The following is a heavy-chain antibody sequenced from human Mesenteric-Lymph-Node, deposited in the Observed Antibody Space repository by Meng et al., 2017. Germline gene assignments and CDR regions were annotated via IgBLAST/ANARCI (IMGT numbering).Heavy chain of an antibody. CDR2: MNPNSGNT. V-gene: IGHV1-8*01. D-gene: IGHD2-21*01. CDR3: ARGRRNVGDSHYSPFDGWFDP. J-gene: IGHJ5*02. Sequence: ASVKVSCKASGYTFTSYDINWVRQATGQGLEWMGWMNPNSGNTGYAQKFQGRVTMTRNTSISTAYMELSSLRSEDTAVYYCARGRRNVGDSHYSPFDGWFDPWGQGTLVTVSS. CDR1: GYTFTSYD.